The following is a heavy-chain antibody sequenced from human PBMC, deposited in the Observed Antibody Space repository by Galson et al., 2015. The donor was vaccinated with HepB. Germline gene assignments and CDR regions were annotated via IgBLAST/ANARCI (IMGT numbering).Heavy chain of an antibody. CDR3: TRGWLRAGFDY. CDR2: TYYTSKWND. Sequence: CAISGDSVSSSSGWNWIRQSPARGFEWLARTYYTSKWNDDFAESVKSRTTINPDTSKNQFSLQLNSVTPEDTAIYYCTRGWLRAGFDYWGQRTPVTVSS. CDR1: GDSVSSSSG. J-gene: IGHJ4*02. D-gene: IGHD5-12*01. V-gene: IGHV6-1*01.